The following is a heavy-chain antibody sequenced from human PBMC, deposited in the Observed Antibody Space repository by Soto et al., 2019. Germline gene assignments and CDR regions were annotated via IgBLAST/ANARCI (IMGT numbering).Heavy chain of an antibody. J-gene: IGHJ4*02. D-gene: IGHD6-19*01. CDR2: IYHSGST. CDR1: GYSISSGYY. V-gene: IGHV4-38-2*02. CDR3: ARDLVHSSGCFDY. Sequence: KPSETLSLTCAVSGYSISSGYYWGWIRQPPGEGLEWIGTIYHSGSTYYNPSLKSRVTISVDTSKNQFSLRLTSVTAADTAVYYCARDLVHSSGCFDYWGQGTRVTVSS.